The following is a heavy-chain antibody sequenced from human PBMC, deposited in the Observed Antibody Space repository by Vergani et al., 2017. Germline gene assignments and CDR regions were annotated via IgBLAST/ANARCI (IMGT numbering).Heavy chain of an antibody. CDR1: GGSISSGSYY. CDR2: IYTSGGT. Sequence: QVQLQESGPGLVKPSQTLSLTCTVSGGSISSGSYYWSWIRQPAGKGLEWIGRIYTSGGTHYNPSLKSRVTKSADTSKNQFSLKLSSVTAAHTAVYYCARERRYYQLPWNYYYYMDVWGKGTTVTVSS. V-gene: IGHV4-61*02. J-gene: IGHJ6*03. CDR3: ARERRYYQLPWNYYYYMDV. D-gene: IGHD2-2*01.